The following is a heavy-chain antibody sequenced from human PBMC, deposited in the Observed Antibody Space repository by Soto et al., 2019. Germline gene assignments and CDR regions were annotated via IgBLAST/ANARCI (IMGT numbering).Heavy chain of an antibody. J-gene: IGHJ4*02. Sequence: QVQLVQSGTEVKKPGSSVRVSCKASGGTSNRFAFSWVRQAPGQGLEWMGGSIPIFGTANYAPRFQGRATITADEPTSTGYMELSGLRSDDTATYYCATGRGSGGFDSWGQGTQVLVSS. D-gene: IGHD3-16*01. CDR2: SIPIFGTA. V-gene: IGHV1-69*01. CDR1: GGTSNRFA. CDR3: ATGRGSGGFDS.